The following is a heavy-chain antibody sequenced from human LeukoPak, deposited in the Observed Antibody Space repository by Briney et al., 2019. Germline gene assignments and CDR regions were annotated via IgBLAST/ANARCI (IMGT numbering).Heavy chain of an antibody. CDR1: GFTFSSYG. CDR3: ARGSIAAAGIGVY. D-gene: IGHD6-13*01. J-gene: IGHJ4*02. V-gene: IGHV3-23*01. CDR2: ISGSGGST. Sequence: GGTLRLSCAASGFTFSSYGMSWVRQAPGKGLEWVSAISGSGGSTYYADSVKGRFTISRDNSKNTLYLQMNSLRAEDTAVYYCARGSIAAAGIGVYWGQGTLVTVSS.